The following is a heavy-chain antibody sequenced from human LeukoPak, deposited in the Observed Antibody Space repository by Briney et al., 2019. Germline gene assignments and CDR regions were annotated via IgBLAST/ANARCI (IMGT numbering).Heavy chain of an antibody. CDR1: GGSISSSGYY. Sequence: PSETLSLTCTVSGGSISSSGYYWGWIRQPPGKGLEWVGSVYYTGSTFYNPSLKSRVTTSVDTSKNHFSLNLSSVTAADTAVYYCARGTPGRITMIVVVIEAAFDIWGQGTMVTVSS. D-gene: IGHD3-22*01. CDR3: ARGTPGRITMIVVVIEAAFDI. CDR2: VYYTGST. J-gene: IGHJ3*02. V-gene: IGHV4-39*02.